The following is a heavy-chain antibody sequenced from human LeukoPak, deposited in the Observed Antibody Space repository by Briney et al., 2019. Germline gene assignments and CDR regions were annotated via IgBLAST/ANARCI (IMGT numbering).Heavy chain of an antibody. Sequence: GGSLRLSCAASGFTFSNYWMHWVRQAPGKGLLWVSRIDSDGSGTSYADSVKGRFTISRDNAKNTLSLQMNSLRAEDTAVYYCARPPPYCSADCYRFDSWGQGILVTVSS. D-gene: IGHD2-21*02. CDR2: IDSDGSGT. V-gene: IGHV3-74*01. CDR3: ARPPPYCSADCYRFDS. J-gene: IGHJ4*02. CDR1: GFTFSNYW.